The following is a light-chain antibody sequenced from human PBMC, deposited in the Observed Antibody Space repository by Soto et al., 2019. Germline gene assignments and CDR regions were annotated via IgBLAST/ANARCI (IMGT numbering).Light chain of an antibody. J-gene: IGKJ1*01. CDR2: KVS. CDR1: ESVGSW. CDR3: HQYTRYPWT. Sequence: DIQMTQSPSNLSASVGDRVTITCRASESVGSWLAWHQQKPGRAPQVLVYKVSSLQGGVPSRFSGSGSGTEFTLTISSLQPDDVATYFCHQYTRYPWTFGQGTKVEIK. V-gene: IGKV1-5*03.